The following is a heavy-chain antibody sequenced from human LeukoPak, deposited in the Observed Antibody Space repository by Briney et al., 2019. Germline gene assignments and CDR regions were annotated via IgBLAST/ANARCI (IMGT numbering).Heavy chain of an antibody. CDR1: GFTFSSYA. J-gene: IGHJ2*01. CDR2: ISYDGSNR. CDR3: ARDWYFDL. V-gene: IGHV3-30*04. Sequence: PGRSLRLSCAASGFTFSSYAMHWVRQAPGKGLEWVAVISYDGSNRYYADSVKGRFTISRDNSKNTLYLQMNSLRAEDTAVYYCARDWYFDLWGRGTLVTVSS.